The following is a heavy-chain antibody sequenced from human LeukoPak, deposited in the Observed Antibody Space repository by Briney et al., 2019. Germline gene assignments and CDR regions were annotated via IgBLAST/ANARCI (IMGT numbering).Heavy chain of an antibody. V-gene: IGHV3-7*01. CDR3: ARDRDSSSWLDAFDI. D-gene: IGHD6-13*01. CDR1: GFTFSSYW. J-gene: IGHJ3*02. Sequence: GGSLRLSCAASGFTFSSYWMSWVRQAPGKGLEWVANIKQDGSEKYYVDSVKGRFTISRDNAKNSLYLQMNSLRAEDTAVYYCARDRDSSSWLDAFDIWGQGTMVTVSS. CDR2: IKQDGSEK.